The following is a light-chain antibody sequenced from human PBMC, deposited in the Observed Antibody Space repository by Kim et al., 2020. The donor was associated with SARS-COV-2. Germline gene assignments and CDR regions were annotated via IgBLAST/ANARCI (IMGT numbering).Light chain of an antibody. V-gene: IGLV2-14*01. CDR3: SSYTSSSTSWV. CDR2: DVS. J-gene: IGLJ3*02. CDR1: SSDVGGYNY. Sequence: QSALTQPASVSGSPGQSITISCTGTSSDVGGYNYVSWYQQHPGKAPKLMIYDVSKRPSGVSNRFSGSKSGNTASLTISGLQAEDEADYYCSSYTSSSTSWVMGGGTQLTVL.